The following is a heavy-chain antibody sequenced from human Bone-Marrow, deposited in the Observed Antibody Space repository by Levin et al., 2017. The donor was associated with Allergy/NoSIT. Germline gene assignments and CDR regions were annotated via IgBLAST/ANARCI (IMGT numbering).Heavy chain of an antibody. CDR2: IKQDGSEK. V-gene: IGHV3-7*01. J-gene: IGHJ4*02. CDR1: GFTFSSYW. D-gene: IGHD5-12*01. CDR3: ARPSDALLSRWLRF. Sequence: GGSLRLSCAASGFTFSSYWMSWVRQAPGKGLEWVANIKQDGSEKYYVDSVKGRFTISRDNAKNSLYLQMNSLRAEDTAVYYCARPSDALLSRWLRFWGQGTLVTVSS.